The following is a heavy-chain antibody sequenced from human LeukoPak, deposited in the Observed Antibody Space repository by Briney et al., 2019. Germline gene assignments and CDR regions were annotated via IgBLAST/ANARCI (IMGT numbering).Heavy chain of an antibody. CDR3: ARGFRYSYASRPFDY. CDR2: INPNSGGT. D-gene: IGHD5-18*01. Sequence: ASVKVSCKASGYTFTGYYMHWVRQAPGQGLEWMGWINPNSGGTNYAQKFQGRVTMTRDTSISTAYMELSRLRSDDTAVYYCARGFRYSYASRPFDYWGQGTLVTVSS. J-gene: IGHJ4*02. CDR1: GYTFTGYY. V-gene: IGHV1-2*02.